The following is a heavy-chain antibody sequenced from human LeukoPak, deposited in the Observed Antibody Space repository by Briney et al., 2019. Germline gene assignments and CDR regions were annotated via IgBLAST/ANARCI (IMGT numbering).Heavy chain of an antibody. Sequence: SETLSLTCAVYGGSFSGYYWSWIRQPPGKGLEWIGEINHSGSTNYNPSLKSRVTISLDTSKNQFSLRLTSVTAADTDIYYCARPSPEYYYGMDVWGQGTTVTVSS. CDR2: INHSGST. V-gene: IGHV4-34*01. J-gene: IGHJ6*02. D-gene: IGHD1-14*01. CDR3: ARPSPEYYYGMDV. CDR1: GGSFSGYY.